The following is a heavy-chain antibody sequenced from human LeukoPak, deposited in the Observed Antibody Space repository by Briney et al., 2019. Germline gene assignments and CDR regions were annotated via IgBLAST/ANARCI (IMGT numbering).Heavy chain of an antibody. CDR2: INHSGST. CDR3: ARGGVFDVVVPPANRTNWFDP. CDR1: GGSFSGYY. Sequence: SETLSLTCAVYGGSFSGYYWSWIRQPPGKGLEWIGEINHSGSTNYNPSLKSRVTISVDTSKNQFSLKLSSVTAADTAVYYCARGGVFDVVVPPANRTNWFDPWGQGTLVTVSS. V-gene: IGHV4-34*01. J-gene: IGHJ5*02. D-gene: IGHD2-2*01.